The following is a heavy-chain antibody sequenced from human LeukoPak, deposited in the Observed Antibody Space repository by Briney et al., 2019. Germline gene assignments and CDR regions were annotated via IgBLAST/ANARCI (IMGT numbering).Heavy chain of an antibody. CDR1: GFTFADYS. V-gene: IGHV3-9*01. CDR3: AKGLGIVVVPAAMAFDP. D-gene: IGHD2-2*01. Sequence: GRSLRLSCAASGFTFADYSMHWVRQAPGKGLEWVACISWNSGSIGYADSVKGRFTISRDNATNSLYLQMTSLRAEDTALYYCAKGLGIVVVPAAMAFDPWGQGTLVTVSS. CDR2: ISWNSGSI. J-gene: IGHJ5*02.